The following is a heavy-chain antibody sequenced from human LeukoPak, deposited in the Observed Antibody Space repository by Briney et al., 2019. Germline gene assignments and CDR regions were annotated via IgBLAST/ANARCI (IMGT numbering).Heavy chain of an antibody. V-gene: IGHV4-59*01. D-gene: IGHD3-10*01. Sequence: PSETLSLTCTVSGGSISSYYWSWIRQPPGKGLEWIGYIYYSGSTNYNPSLKSPVTISVDTSKNQFSLKLSSVTAADTAVYYCARDAAFGGPNYYYYMDVWGKGTTVTISS. CDR2: IYYSGST. J-gene: IGHJ6*03. CDR1: GGSISSYY. CDR3: ARDAAFGGPNYYYYMDV.